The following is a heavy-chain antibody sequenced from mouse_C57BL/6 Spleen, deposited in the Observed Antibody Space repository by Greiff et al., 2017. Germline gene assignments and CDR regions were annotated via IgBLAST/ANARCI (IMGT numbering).Heavy chain of an antibody. CDR1: GFSLTSYG. V-gene: IGHV2-6*01. Sequence: VKLMESGPGLVAPSQSLSITCTVSGFSLTSYGVDWVRQSPGKGLEWLGVIWGVGSTNYNSALKSRLSISKDNSKSQVFLKMNSLQTDDTAMYYCARNRNYDEGYAMDYWGQGTSVTVSS. D-gene: IGHD2-4*01. J-gene: IGHJ4*01. CDR3: ARNRNYDEGYAMDY. CDR2: IWGVGST.